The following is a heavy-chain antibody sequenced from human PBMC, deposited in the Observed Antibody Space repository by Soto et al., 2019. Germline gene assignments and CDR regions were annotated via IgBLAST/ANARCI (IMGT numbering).Heavy chain of an antibody. Sequence: LRLSCAASGFTFSSYWMSWVRQAPGKGLEWVANIKQDGSEKYYVDSVKGRFTISRDNAKNSLYLQMNNLRAEDTAVYFCARDRSADRFVQYFQHGGQGTQVTVS. CDR2: IKQDGSEK. J-gene: IGHJ1*01. CDR3: ARDRSADRFVQYFQH. CDR1: GFTFSSYW. D-gene: IGHD6-19*01. V-gene: IGHV3-7*01.